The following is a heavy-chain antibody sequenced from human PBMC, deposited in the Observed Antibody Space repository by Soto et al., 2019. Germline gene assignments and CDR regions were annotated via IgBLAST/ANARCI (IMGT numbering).Heavy chain of an antibody. CDR1: WGTFSSYS. Sequence: ASVKVSCKAFWGTFSSYSISWVRQAPGQGLEWMGGIIPIFGTANYAQKFQGRVTITADESTSTAYMELSSLRSEDTAVYYCARGQLERRRYYYYYGMDVWGQGTTVTVSS. V-gene: IGHV1-69*13. J-gene: IGHJ6*02. CDR3: ARGQLERRRYYYYYGMDV. D-gene: IGHD1-1*01. CDR2: IIPIFGTA.